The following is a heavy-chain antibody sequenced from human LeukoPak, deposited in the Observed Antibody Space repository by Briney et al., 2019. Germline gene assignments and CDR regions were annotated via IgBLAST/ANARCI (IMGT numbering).Heavy chain of an antibody. D-gene: IGHD3-16*02. V-gene: IGHV4-34*01. J-gene: IGHJ4*02. CDR3: ASHTLFDYVWGTYRPPNFN. CDR1: GFTFSSHG. CDR2: INHSGST. Sequence: GSLRLSCAASGFTFSSHGMSWIRQPPGKGLEWIGEINHSGSTNYNPSLKSRVTISVDTSKNQFSLKLSSVTAADTAVYYCASHTLFDYVWGTYRPPNFNWGQGTLVTVSS.